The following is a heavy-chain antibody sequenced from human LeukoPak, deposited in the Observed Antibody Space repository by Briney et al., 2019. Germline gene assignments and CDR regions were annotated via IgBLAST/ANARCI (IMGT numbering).Heavy chain of an antibody. CDR2: IYYSGST. CDR3: ARRRTAAAGTYYYYYYYMDV. V-gene: IGHV4-39*01. CDR1: GGSISSSSYY. Sequence: SETLSLTCTVSGGSISSSSYYWGWIRQPPGKGLEWIGSIYYSGSTYYNPSLKSRVTISVDTSKNQFSLKLSSVTAADTAVYYCARRRTAAAGTYYYYYYYMDVWGKGTTVTVSS. D-gene: IGHD6-13*01. J-gene: IGHJ6*03.